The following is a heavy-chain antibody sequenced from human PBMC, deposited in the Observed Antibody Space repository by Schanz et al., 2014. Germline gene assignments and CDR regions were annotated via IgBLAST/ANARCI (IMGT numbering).Heavy chain of an antibody. V-gene: IGHV3-48*04. CDR3: AKVAPAATYLDS. D-gene: IGHD2-2*01. Sequence: EVHLLESGGGLVQPGGSLRLSCAASGFTFSSFGMNWVRQAPGKGLEWVSYISSSSSTIYYADSVKGRFTISRDNAKNSLFLQMNSLSAEDTAVYYCAKVAPAATYLDSWGLGTLVTVSS. J-gene: IGHJ4*02. CDR2: ISSSSSTI. CDR1: GFTFSSFG.